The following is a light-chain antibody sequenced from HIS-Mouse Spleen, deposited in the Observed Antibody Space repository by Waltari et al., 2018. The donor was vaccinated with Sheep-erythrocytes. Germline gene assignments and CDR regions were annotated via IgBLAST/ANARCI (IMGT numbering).Light chain of an antibody. CDR2: EVS. V-gene: IGLV2-8*01. J-gene: IGLJ3*02. CDR3: SSYAGSNNWV. CDR1: SSDVGVYHY. Sequence: QSALTQPPPASGSPGQSVTISCPGTSSDVGVYHYVPWYQQHPGKAPKLMIYEVSKRPSGVPDRFSGSKSGNTASLTVSGLQAEDEADYYCSSYAGSNNWVFGGGTKLTVL.